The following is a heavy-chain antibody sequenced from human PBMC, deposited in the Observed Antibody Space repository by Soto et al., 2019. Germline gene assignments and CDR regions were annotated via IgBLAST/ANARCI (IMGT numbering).Heavy chain of an antibody. CDR3: ARDPMTTVVGAY. V-gene: IGHV3-30-3*01. CDR2: ISYDGSNK. Sequence: QVQLVESGGGVVQPGRSLRLSCAASGFTFSSYAMHWVRQAPGKGLEWVAVISYDGSNKYYADSVKGRFTISRDNSKNTRYLQMNSLRAEDTAVYYCARDPMTTVVGAYWGQGTLVTVSS. D-gene: IGHD4-17*01. J-gene: IGHJ4*02. CDR1: GFTFSSYA.